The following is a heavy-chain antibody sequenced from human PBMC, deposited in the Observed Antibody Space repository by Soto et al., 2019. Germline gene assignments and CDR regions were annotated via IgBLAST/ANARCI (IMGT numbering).Heavy chain of an antibody. CDR1: GGSISSGGYY. CDR2: IYYSGST. V-gene: IGHV4-31*03. J-gene: IGHJ4*02. CDR3: ARGVTMVRGVIHTPYFDY. D-gene: IGHD3-10*01. Sequence: QVQLQESGPGLVKPSQTLSLTCTVSGGSISSGGYYWSWIRQHPGKGLEWIGYIYYSGSTYYNPSGKSRVTISVDTSKTQFSLKLSSVTAADTAVYYCARGVTMVRGVIHTPYFDYWGQGTLVTVSS.